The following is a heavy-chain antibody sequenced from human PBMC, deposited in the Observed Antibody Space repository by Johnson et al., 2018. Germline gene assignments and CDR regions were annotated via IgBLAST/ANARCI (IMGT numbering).Heavy chain of an antibody. CDR1: GYYFPTYW. CDR2: ISPADSDT. CDR3: ARRSCSTNSCYTGVGWFDP. Sequence: EVQLQQSGAEVKKPGESLKISCKGSGYYFPTYWIVWVRQMPGKGLEWMGIISPADSDTRYSPSFQGQVTIPADKSINTAYLQWSSLKASDTAMYYCARRSCSTNSCYTGVGWFDPWGQGTLVTVSS. V-gene: IGHV5-51*01. D-gene: IGHD2-2*02. J-gene: IGHJ5*02.